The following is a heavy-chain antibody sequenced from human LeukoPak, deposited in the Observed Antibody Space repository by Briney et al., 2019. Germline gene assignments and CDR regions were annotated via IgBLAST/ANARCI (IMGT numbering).Heavy chain of an antibody. D-gene: IGHD3-9*01. V-gene: IGHV3-23*01. CDR1: GFTFSTYA. CDR3: AKDGATLSYYDILTGYRGAFDI. CDR2: ISGGGATT. J-gene: IGHJ3*02. Sequence: GGSLRLSCAASGFTFSTYAMNWVRQAPGKGLEWVSGISGGGATTYYADSVKGRFTISRDNAKNSLYLQMNSLRAEDTAVYYCAKDGATLSYYDILTGYRGAFDIWGQGTMVTVSS.